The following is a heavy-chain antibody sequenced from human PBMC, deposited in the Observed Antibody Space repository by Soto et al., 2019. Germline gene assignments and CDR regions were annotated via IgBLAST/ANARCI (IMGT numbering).Heavy chain of an antibody. CDR1: GYTFTSYW. CDR2: IDASDSSA. D-gene: IGHD3-16*01. Sequence: PGESLKISCKGSGYTFTSYWISWVRQTPGKGLEWMGRIDASDSSANYSPSFQGHVTISADKSISTAYLQWSSLKASDTAMYYCARYEPLMTSSPPHDRFDPWGQGTLVTVST. CDR3: ARYEPLMTSSPPHDRFDP. V-gene: IGHV5-10-1*01. J-gene: IGHJ5*02.